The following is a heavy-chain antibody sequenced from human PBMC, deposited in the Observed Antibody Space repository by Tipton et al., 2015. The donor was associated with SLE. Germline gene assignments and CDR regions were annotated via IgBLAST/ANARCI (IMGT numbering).Heavy chain of an antibody. Sequence: TLSLTCAVNGGSFSGYFWTWIRQPPGRGLEYIGYVHDSVMVNYNPSLKSRVTISADTSRNQFSLTLTSVTAADTAKYYCVRDPALAETGTYFDRWGQGILVSVSS. CDR1: GGSFSGYF. D-gene: IGHD1-14*01. V-gene: IGHV4-59*01. CDR2: VHDSVMV. J-gene: IGHJ4*02. CDR3: VRDPALAETGTYFDR.